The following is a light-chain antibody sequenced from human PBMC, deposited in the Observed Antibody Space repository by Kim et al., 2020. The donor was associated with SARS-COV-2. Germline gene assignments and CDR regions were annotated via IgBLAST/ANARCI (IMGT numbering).Light chain of an antibody. Sequence: EIVLTQSPDTLPLFPGETATLSCRASQRVTGTYLAWYQQKPGQAPRLLISDASSRAAGMPDRFSGSGYGTDFTLNISRVEPGDSAVYYCQQYGDSPKTFGQGTKVDIK. CDR3: QQYGDSPKT. CDR1: QRVTGTY. J-gene: IGKJ1*01. V-gene: IGKV3-20*01. CDR2: DAS.